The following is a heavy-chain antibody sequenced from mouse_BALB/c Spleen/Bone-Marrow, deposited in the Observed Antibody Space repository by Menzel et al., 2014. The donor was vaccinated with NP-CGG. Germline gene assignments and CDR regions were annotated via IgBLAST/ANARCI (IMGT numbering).Heavy chain of an antibody. J-gene: IGHJ3*01. CDR1: GYAFTNYL. V-gene: IGHV1-54*03. Sequence: LVESGAELVRPGTSVKVSCKASGYAFTNYLIEWVKQRPGQGLEWIGMVNPGSAGTNYNEKFKGKATLTADKSSSTAYMQLSSLASDDSAVYFCARELPRGFAYWSQGTLVTVSA. D-gene: IGHD1-1*01. CDR2: VNPGSAGT. CDR3: ARELPRGFAY.